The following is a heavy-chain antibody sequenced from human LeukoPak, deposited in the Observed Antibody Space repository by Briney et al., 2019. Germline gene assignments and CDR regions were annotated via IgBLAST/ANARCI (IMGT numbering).Heavy chain of an antibody. D-gene: IGHD6-19*01. CDR1: GFTFSDYY. J-gene: IGHJ4*02. Sequence: GGSLRLSCAASGFTFSDYYMSWIRQAPGKGLEWVSYISSSSSYTNYADSVKGRFTISRDNAKNSLYLQMNSLRAEDTAVYYCATGQSHSSGWYCFDYWGQGTLVTVSS. V-gene: IGHV3-11*06. CDR2: ISSSSSYT. CDR3: ATGQSHSSGWYCFDY.